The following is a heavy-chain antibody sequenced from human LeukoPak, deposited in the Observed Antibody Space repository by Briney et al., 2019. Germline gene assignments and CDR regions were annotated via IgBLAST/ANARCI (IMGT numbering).Heavy chain of an antibody. D-gene: IGHD6-13*01. V-gene: IGHV1-46*01. J-gene: IGHJ4*02. CDR1: GYTXTSYY. Sequence: ASVKVSCKASGYTXTSYYMHWVRQAPGQGLEWMGIINPSGGSTSYAQKFQGRVTMTRDTSTSTVYMELSSLRSEDTAVYYCARDSIAAAGNSLLDYWGQGTLVTVSS. CDR2: INPSGGST. CDR3: ARDSIAAAGNSLLDY.